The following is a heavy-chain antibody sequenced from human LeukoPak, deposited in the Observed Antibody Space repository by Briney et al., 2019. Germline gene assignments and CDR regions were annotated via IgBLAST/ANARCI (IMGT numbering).Heavy chain of an antibody. D-gene: IGHD3-22*01. CDR2: FDPEDGET. CDR3: ATRTLSYYDSSARAEYFQH. J-gene: IGHJ1*01. V-gene: IGHV1-24*01. Sequence: ASVKVSCKVSGYTLTELSMHWVGQAPGKGLEWMGGFDPEDGETIYAQKFQGRVTMTEDTSTDTAYMELSSLRSEDTAVYYCATRTLSYYDSSARAEYFQHWGQGTLVTVSS. CDR1: GYTLTELS.